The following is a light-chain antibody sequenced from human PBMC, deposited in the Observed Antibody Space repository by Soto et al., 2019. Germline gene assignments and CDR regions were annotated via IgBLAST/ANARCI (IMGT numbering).Light chain of an antibody. CDR3: MQALQTPRT. Sequence: DIVMTQSPLSLPVTPGEPASISCRSSQSLLHSNGYTYFDWYLQKPGQSPQLLIYLGSNRASGVPDRFSGSGSGTDFTLQISRVEAEDVGVYYCMQALQTPRTFGQGTKLEIK. V-gene: IGKV2-28*01. CDR1: QSLLHSNGYTY. J-gene: IGKJ2*01. CDR2: LGS.